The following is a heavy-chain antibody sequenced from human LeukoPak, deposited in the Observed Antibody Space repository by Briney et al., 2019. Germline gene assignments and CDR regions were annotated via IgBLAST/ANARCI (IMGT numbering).Heavy chain of an antibody. D-gene: IGHD2-21*02. V-gene: IGHV6-1*01. CDR2: TYYRSKWYD. CDR3: AREVTDSFDY. Sequence: SQTLSLTCAISGDSVSTNSAAWNWIRQSPSRGLEWLGRTYYRSKWYDDYAVSVNSRITIKPDTSKNQFSLHVNSVTPEDTAVYYCAREVTDSFDYWGQGTLVTVSS. J-gene: IGHJ4*02. CDR1: GDSVSTNSAA.